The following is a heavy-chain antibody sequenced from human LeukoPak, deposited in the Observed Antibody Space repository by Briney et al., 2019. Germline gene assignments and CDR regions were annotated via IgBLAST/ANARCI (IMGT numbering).Heavy chain of an antibody. CDR2: IYSGGST. J-gene: IGHJ4*02. CDR1: GFTVSSNY. CDR3: AKDVGDYVWGSYQFDY. V-gene: IGHV3-53*01. Sequence: GGSLRLSCAASGFTVSSNYMSWVRQAPGKGLEWVSVIYSGGSTYYADSVKGWFTISRDNSKNTLYLQMNSLRAEDTAVYYCAKDVGDYVWGSYQFDYWGQGTLVTVSS. D-gene: IGHD3-16*02.